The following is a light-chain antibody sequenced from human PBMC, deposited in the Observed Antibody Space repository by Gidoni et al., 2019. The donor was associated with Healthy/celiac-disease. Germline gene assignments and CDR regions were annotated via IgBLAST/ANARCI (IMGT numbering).Light chain of an antibody. J-gene: IGLJ2*01. CDR3: QVWDRSSDHVV. CDR1: NIGSKS. Sequence: SYVLTQPPSVSVAPGQTARITSGGNNIGSKSVHWYQQKPGQAPVLVVYDDSDRPSGIPGRFSGSHSGNTATLTISRVEAGDEADYYCQVWDRSSDHVVFGGGTTLTVL. V-gene: IGLV3-21*02. CDR2: DDS.